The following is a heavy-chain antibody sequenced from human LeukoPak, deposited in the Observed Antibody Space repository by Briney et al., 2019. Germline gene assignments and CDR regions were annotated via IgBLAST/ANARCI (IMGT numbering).Heavy chain of an antibody. CDR2: IYGSGSA. CDR1: GDSISSFY. Sequence: SETLSLTCTVSGDSISSFYWSWIRQPAGKGLEWIGRIYGSGSAKCNPSLKSRGTISVDTSKNQISLKLTSVTAADTAVYFCARERYSRGWYPFEFWGQGTLVTVSS. V-gene: IGHV4-4*07. CDR3: ARERYSRGWYPFEF. J-gene: IGHJ4*02. D-gene: IGHD6-19*01.